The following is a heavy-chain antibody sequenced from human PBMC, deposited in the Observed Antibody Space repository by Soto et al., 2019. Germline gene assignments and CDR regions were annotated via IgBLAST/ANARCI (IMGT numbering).Heavy chain of an antibody. Sequence: EVQLVQTGGGLIKPGGSLSLSCAASGLSVSDKYMSWVRQAPGKGLEWVSLTYTGGNSYFADFVKGRFIACRDISKNTLFLHMNSLAAEDAAVYYCAREGYAYGLDFWGQGSLVTVSS. J-gene: IGHJ4*02. CDR1: GLSVSDKY. D-gene: IGHD3-10*01. V-gene: IGHV3-53*02. CDR2: TYTGGNS. CDR3: AREGYAYGLDF.